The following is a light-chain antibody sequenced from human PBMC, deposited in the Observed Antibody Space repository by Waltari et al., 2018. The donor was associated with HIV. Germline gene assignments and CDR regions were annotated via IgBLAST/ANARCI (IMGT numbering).Light chain of an antibody. Sequence: QSALTQPPSASGSPGQSVTLSCTGTSSDVGGYNYVSWHQQHPGKAPKLMIYDVMKRPSGVPDRFSGSKSGNTASLSVSGLQPADEADYYCSSHAGSKVVFGGGTRLTVL. J-gene: IGLJ2*01. CDR1: SSDVGGYNY. CDR3: SSHAGSKVV. CDR2: DVM. V-gene: IGLV2-8*01.